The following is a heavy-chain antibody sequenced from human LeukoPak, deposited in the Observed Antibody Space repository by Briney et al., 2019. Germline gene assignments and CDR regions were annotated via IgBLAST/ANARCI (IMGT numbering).Heavy chain of an antibody. J-gene: IGHJ4*02. V-gene: IGHV4-39*01. Sequence: SETLSLTCTVSGGSISSSSYYWGWIRQPPGKGLEWIGSIYYSGSTYYNPSLKSRVTISVDTSKNQFSLKLSSVTAADTAVYYCATVGGIQPWFNWGRGTLVTVSS. D-gene: IGHD5-18*01. CDR3: ATVGGIQPWFN. CDR2: IYYSGST. CDR1: GGSISSSSYY.